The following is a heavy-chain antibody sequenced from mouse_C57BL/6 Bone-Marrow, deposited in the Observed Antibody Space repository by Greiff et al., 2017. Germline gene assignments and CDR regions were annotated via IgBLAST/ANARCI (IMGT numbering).Heavy chain of an antibody. D-gene: IGHD3-2*01. CDR1: GYTFTSYW. J-gene: IGHJ3*01. CDR2: IDPSDSYT. V-gene: IGHV1-69*01. Sequence: QVQLQQPGAELVMPGASVKLSCKASGYTFTSYWMHWVKQRPGQGLEWIGEIDPSDSYTNYNQKFKGKSTLTVDKSSSTAYMQLSSLTSEDSAVNYCAREDSSGYVAWFAYWGQGTLVTVSA. CDR3: AREDSSGYVAWFAY.